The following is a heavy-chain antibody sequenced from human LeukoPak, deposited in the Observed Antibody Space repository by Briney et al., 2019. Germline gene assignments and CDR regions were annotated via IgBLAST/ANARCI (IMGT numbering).Heavy chain of an antibody. D-gene: IGHD4/OR15-4a*01. J-gene: IGHJ4*02. CDR2: ISSSGGST. V-gene: IGHV3-23*01. CDR3: AKGQVRLDY. CDR1: GFPLSSSD. Sequence: QTGGSLRLSCAASGFPLSSSDMSWVRQAPGKGLEWVSSISSSGGSTYYTDSVKGRFTISRDNSKNTLYLQMNSLRADVMAVYYCAKGQVRLDYWGQGTLVTVSS.